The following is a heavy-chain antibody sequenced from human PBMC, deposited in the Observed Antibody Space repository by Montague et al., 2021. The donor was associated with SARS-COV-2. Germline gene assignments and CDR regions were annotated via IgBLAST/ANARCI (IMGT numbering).Heavy chain of an antibody. Sequence: SLRLSCAASGFTFSSYAMSWVRQAPGKGLEWVSAISGSGGSTYYADSVEGRFTISRDNSKNTLYLQMNSLRAEDTAVYYCAKGGERITMIVVVITLADFDXWGQGTLVTVSS. CDR3: AKGGERITMIVVVITLADFDX. D-gene: IGHD3-22*01. CDR1: GFTFSSYA. V-gene: IGHV3-23*01. J-gene: IGHJ4*02. CDR2: ISGSGGST.